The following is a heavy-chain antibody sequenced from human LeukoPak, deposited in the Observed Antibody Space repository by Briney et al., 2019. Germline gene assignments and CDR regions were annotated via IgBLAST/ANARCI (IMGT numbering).Heavy chain of an antibody. Sequence: SETLSLTCTVSGDSISSGGYYWSWIRQHPGKGLEWIGYIYYSGNIYYNPSLKSRVTISVDTSKNQFSLNLSSVTAADTAVYYCARDKGNNWGFFVYWGQGTLVTVSS. CDR3: ARDKGNNWGFFVY. V-gene: IGHV4-31*03. CDR2: IYYSGNI. D-gene: IGHD1-1*01. J-gene: IGHJ4*02. CDR1: GDSISSGGYY.